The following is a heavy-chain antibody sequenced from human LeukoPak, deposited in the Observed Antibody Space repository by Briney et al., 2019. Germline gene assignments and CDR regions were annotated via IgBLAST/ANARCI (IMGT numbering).Heavy chain of an antibody. CDR1: GYTLTELS. CDR3: ATGLTMLRGADYYDMDV. Sequence: ASVKVSCKVSGYTLTELSMHWVRQAPGKGLEWMGGFDPEDGETIYAQKFQGRVTMTTDTSTSTAYMELRSLRSDDTAVYYCATGLTMLRGADYYDMDVWGRGTTVTVSS. V-gene: IGHV1-24*01. CDR2: FDPEDGET. D-gene: IGHD3-10*01. J-gene: IGHJ6*02.